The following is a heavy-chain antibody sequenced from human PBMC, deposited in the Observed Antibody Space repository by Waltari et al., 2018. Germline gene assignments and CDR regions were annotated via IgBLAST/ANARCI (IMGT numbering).Heavy chain of an antibody. Sequence: QLVDSGGGLVQPGRSPRLSCAVSGFTFADPAMHWVGQNPGKGLEWVSGINWSGSGVEYVDSVKGRFTISRDNDKNRLYLQMNSLRVDDTALYYCVRSSSRYNWNLAEGAFDIWGQGTLVTVSS. CDR1: GFTFADPA. V-gene: IGHV3-9*01. D-gene: IGHD1-20*01. CDR3: VRSSSRYNWNLAEGAFDI. J-gene: IGHJ3*02. CDR2: INWSGSGV.